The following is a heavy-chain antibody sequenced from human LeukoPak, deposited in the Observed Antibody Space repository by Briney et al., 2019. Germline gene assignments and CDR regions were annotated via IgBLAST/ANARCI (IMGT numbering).Heavy chain of an antibody. V-gene: IGHV6-1*01. CDR3: PRVGGRYYYGSGALDF. J-gene: IGHJ4*02. D-gene: IGHD3-10*01. Sequence: SQTLSLTFALSGDSVSSNSAAWNWLRQSPSRGLEGLGSTYYRSKWSNDYAVSVRSRITIKPDKSKNQFYMLLNYVTPEDTAVYYCPRVGGRYYYGSGALDFWGQGSLVTASS. CDR1: GDSVSSNSAA. CDR2: TYYRSKWSN.